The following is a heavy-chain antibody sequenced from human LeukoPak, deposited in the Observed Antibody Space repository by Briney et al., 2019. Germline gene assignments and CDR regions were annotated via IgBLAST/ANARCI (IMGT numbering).Heavy chain of an antibody. CDR3: ARGDSSGYYY. V-gene: IGHV4-4*07. D-gene: IGHD3-22*01. J-gene: IGHJ4*02. Sequence: PSETLSLTCTVSGGSISSDYWSWIRQPAGKGLEWIGRIYTTGSTNYSPSLKSRVTMSVDTSKNQFSLRLSSVTAADTAVYYCARGDSSGYYYWGQGTLVTVSS. CDR1: GGSISSDY. CDR2: IYTTGST.